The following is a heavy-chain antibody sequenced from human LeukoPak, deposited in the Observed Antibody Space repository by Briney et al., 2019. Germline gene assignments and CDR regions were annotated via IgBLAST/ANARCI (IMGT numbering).Heavy chain of an antibody. D-gene: IGHD2-2*01. J-gene: IGHJ6*02. V-gene: IGHV1-2*02. CDR2: INPNSGGT. CDR1: GYXFTDYY. Sequence: ASVKVSCKASGYXFTDYYIHWVRQAPGQGLEWMGWINPNSGGTNSAQKFQGRVTMTRDTSVSTAYMELSRLRSDDTAVYYCARDHCTSSGCYEYYYYGMDVWGQGTTVTVSS. CDR3: ARDHCTSSGCYEYYYYGMDV.